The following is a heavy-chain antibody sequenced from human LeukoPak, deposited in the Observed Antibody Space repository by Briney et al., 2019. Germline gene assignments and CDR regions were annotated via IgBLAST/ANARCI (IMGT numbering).Heavy chain of an antibody. CDR3: AKLLRGVVVPAAIGFDP. CDR2: ISGSGGST. CDR1: GFTLSSYA. V-gene: IGHV3-23*01. J-gene: IGHJ5*02. Sequence: PGGSLRLSCAASGFTLSSYAMSWVRQAPGKGLEWVSAISGSGGSTYYADSVKGRFTISRDNSKNTLYLQMNSLRAEDTAVYYCAKLLRGVVVPAAIGFDPWGQGTLVTVSS. D-gene: IGHD2-2*01.